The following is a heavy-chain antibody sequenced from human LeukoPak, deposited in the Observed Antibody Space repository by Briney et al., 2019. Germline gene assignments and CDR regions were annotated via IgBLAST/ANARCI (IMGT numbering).Heavy chain of an antibody. J-gene: IGHJ6*02. CDR3: ARAFASSGWNYYYYYYGMDV. CDR2: IGTAGDP. Sequence: GGSLRLSCAASGFTFSSYDMHWVRQATGKGLEWVSAIGTAGDPYYPGSVKGRFTISRENAKNSLYLQMNSLRAGDTAVYYCARAFASSGWNYYYYYYGMDVWGQGTTVTVSS. D-gene: IGHD6-19*01. V-gene: IGHV3-13*05. CDR1: GFTFSSYD.